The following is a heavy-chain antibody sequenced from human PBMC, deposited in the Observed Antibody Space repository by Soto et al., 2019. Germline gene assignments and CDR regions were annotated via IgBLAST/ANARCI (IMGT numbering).Heavy chain of an antibody. CDR2: ISSSSSYI. Sequence: EVQLVESGGGLVKSGGSLRLSCAASGFTFSSYTMNWVRQAQGKVLEWVSSISSSSSYIYYADSVKGRFTISRDNAKNSMYLQMKRLGAEDTGVYYCARDLRQWRAGGDGFDLWGQGTMVTVSS. CDR3: ARDLRQWRAGGDGFDL. D-gene: IGHD6-19*01. CDR1: GFTFSSYT. V-gene: IGHV3-21*01. J-gene: IGHJ3*01.